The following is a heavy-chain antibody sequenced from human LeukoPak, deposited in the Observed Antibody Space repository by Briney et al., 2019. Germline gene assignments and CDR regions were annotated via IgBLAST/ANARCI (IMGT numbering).Heavy chain of an antibody. J-gene: IGHJ5*02. CDR1: GYTLTDSY. CDR3: ARSSSRGNWFDP. D-gene: IGHD1-26*01. CDR2: INPNSGGT. Sequence: GASVKVSCKASGYTLTDSYMTWVRQAPGQGLEWMGWINPNSGGTNYAQKFQGRVTMTRDTTISTAYMELSWLTSDDTAVYYCARSSSRGNWFDPWGQGTLVTVSS. V-gene: IGHV1-2*02.